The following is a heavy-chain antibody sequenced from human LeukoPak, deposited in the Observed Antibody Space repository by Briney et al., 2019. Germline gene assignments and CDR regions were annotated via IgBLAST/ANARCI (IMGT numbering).Heavy chain of an antibody. Sequence: GGSLRLSCAASGFIFDDHTMHWVRQAPGKGLEWVSISSWDNNTEYYADSVKGRFTISRDNSKTSLYLQMNSLRTEDTAVYYCGKGPRRCTGCDGFDILGQGTMVTVSS. CDR2: SSWDNNTE. J-gene: IGHJ3*02. CDR3: GKGPRRCTGCDGFDI. D-gene: IGHD1-14*01. CDR1: GFIFDDHT. V-gene: IGHV3-43*01.